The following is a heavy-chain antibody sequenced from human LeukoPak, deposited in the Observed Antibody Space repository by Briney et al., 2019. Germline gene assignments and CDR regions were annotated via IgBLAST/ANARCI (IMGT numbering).Heavy chain of an antibody. CDR3: ARRLAVSPRYYFDY. V-gene: IGHV4-59*08. CDR2: VYYSGNT. D-gene: IGHD6-6*01. J-gene: IGHJ4*02. Sequence: SETLSLTCTVSGGSISGYYWSWIRQPPGQGLEWIGYVYYSGNTNYNPPLKSRVTISLDTPKNQFTLKLTSVTAADTAVYYCARRLAVSPRYYFDYWGQGTLVTVSS. CDR1: GGSISGYY.